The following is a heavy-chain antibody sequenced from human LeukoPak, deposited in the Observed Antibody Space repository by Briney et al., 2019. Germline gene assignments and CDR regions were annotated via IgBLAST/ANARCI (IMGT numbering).Heavy chain of an antibody. V-gene: IGHV3-30*03. CDR1: GFTFSSYG. CDR3: ARGDGSFDY. D-gene: IGHD5-24*01. Sequence: GGSLRLSCAASGFTFSSYGMHWVRQAPGKGLEWVAVISYDGSNKFYADSVKGRFTISRDNSKDTLYLQMNSLRAEDTAVYYCARGDGSFDYWGQGILVTVSS. CDR2: ISYDGSNK. J-gene: IGHJ4*02.